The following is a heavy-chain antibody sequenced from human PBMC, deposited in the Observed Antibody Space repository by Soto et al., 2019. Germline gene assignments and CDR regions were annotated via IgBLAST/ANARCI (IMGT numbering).Heavy chain of an antibody. D-gene: IGHD6-19*01. Sequence: GGSLRLSCAASGFTFSSYSMNWVRQAPGKGLEWVSSISSSSSYIYYADSVKGRFTISRDNAKNSLYLQMNSLRAEDTAVYYCARPAKSGWYYGFDYWGQGTLVTVSS. CDR2: ISSSSSYI. J-gene: IGHJ4*02. V-gene: IGHV3-21*01. CDR1: GFTFSSYS. CDR3: ARPAKSGWYYGFDY.